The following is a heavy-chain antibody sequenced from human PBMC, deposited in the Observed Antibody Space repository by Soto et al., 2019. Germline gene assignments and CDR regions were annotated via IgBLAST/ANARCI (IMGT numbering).Heavy chain of an antibody. D-gene: IGHD6-19*01. CDR1: GGSISTSNYY. CDR3: ASLQVPGNFDY. J-gene: IGHJ4*02. CDR2: INYRGDT. V-gene: IGHV4-39*01. Sequence: QLQLQESGPGLVKPSETLSLTCNVSGGSISTSNYYWAWVRQAPGKGLEWIANINYRGDTYYHPSLRTRLTVSVDTSKNQFSLSLTSLPAADTAMYFCASLQVPGNFDYWGQGTLVTVSS.